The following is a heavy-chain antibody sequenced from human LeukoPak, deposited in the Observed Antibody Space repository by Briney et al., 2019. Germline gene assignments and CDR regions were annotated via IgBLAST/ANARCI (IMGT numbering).Heavy chain of an antibody. CDR2: VSHSGGRT. V-gene: IGHV3-23*01. J-gene: IGHJ6*02. Sequence: GGSLRLSCAASGFTFSSYAMSWVRQAPGKGLEWVSVVSHSGGRTYYLDSVKGRFTISRDNSKNMLYLQMNSLRAEDTAIYYCAKDVEPTLRGVMSYGMDVWGQGTTVTVSS. D-gene: IGHD3-10*01. CDR1: GFTFSSYA. CDR3: AKDVEPTLRGVMSYGMDV.